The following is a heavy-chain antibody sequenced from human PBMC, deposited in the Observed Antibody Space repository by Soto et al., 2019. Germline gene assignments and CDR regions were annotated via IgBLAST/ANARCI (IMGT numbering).Heavy chain of an antibody. CDR3: ASHDNGDYGSFDY. V-gene: IGHV3-30-3*01. J-gene: IGHJ4*02. CDR1: GFIFSNYA. Sequence: XGFLRLSFAASGFIFSNYAMHWVGQAPGKGLEWVAVISYDGNSKYYADSVKGRFTISRDNSKNTLYVQMNSLRPEDTAIYYCASHDNGDYGSFDYWGQGTLVTVSS. CDR2: ISYDGNSK. D-gene: IGHD4-17*01.